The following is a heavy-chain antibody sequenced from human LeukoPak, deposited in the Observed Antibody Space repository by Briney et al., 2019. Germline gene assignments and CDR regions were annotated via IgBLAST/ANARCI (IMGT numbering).Heavy chain of an antibody. J-gene: IGHJ4*02. Sequence: SQTLSLTCTVSGGSISNYYWSWIRQPAGKGPEWIGRIFSSGSTNYNPSLKSRVTISVDKSNNQFSLKLTSVTAADTAVYYCARLRQLDIDYWGQGTLVSVSS. CDR2: IFSSGST. CDR1: GGSISNYY. D-gene: IGHD6-6*01. V-gene: IGHV4-4*07. CDR3: ARLRQLDIDY.